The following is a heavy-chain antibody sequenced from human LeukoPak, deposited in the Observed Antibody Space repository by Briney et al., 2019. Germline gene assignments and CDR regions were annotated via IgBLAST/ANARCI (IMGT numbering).Heavy chain of an antibody. D-gene: IGHD3-9*01. CDR3: ARGRNVLRYNYAFDI. CDR1: GGSFSGYY. J-gene: IGHJ3*02. CDR2: INHRGST. V-gene: IGHV4-34*01. Sequence: PSETLSLTCAVYGGSFSGYYWSWIRQPPGKGLEWIGEINHRGSTNYNPSLKSRVTISVDTSKNQFSLKLSSVTAADTAVYYCARGRNVLRYNYAFDIWGQGTMVTVSS.